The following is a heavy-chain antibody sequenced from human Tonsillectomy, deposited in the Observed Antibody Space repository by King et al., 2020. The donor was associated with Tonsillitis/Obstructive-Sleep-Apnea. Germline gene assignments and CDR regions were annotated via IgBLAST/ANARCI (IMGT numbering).Heavy chain of an antibody. J-gene: IGHJ4*02. Sequence: QLVQSGSELKKPGASVKVFCKASGDTFTSYAMNWVRQAPGQGLEWIGWINTNTGDPTFSQGFTGRFVFSLDTSVSTAYLQISSLKAEDTAVYYCARDLAFNWNDAGDYWGQGTLVTVSS. V-gene: IGHV7-4-1*02. CDR3: ARDLAFNWNDAGDY. CDR1: GDTFTSYA. D-gene: IGHD1-20*01. CDR2: INTNTGDP.